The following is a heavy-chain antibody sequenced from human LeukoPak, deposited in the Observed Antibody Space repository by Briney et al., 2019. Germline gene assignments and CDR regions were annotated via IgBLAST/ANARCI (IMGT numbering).Heavy chain of an antibody. V-gene: IGHV3-11*01. D-gene: IGHD4-17*01. CDR2: ISSSGSTI. CDR3: ARDTTPFDGDYVHYHYYGMDV. Sequence: KPGGSLRLSCAASGFTFSDYYMSWIRQAPGKGLEWVSYISSSGSTIYYADSVKGRFTISRDNAKNSLYLQMNSLRAEDTAVYYCARDTTPFDGDYVHYHYYGMDVWGQRTTVTVSS. CDR1: GFTFSDYY. J-gene: IGHJ6*02.